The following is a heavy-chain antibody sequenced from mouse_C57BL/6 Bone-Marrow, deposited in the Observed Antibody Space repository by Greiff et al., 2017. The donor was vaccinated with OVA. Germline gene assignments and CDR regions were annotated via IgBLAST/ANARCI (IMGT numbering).Heavy chain of an antibody. J-gene: IGHJ3*01. CDR1: GFNIKDDY. V-gene: IGHV14-4*01. CDR2: LDPEHGDT. D-gene: IGHD1-1*01. Sequence: VQLQQSGAELVRPGASVKLSCTASGFNIKDDYLHWVKQRPEQGLEWIGWLDPEHGDTEYASKFQGKATITANPCSNTAYLLLSSQTSVDTAVYYCTYYGRPWFAYGGKGTLVTVSA. CDR3: TYYGRPWFAY.